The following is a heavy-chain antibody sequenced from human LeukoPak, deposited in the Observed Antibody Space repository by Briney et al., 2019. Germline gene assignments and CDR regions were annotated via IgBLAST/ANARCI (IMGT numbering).Heavy chain of an antibody. D-gene: IGHD2-15*01. Sequence: GGSLRLSCTASGFTFGDYAMSWVRQAPGKGLEWVGFIRSKAYGGTTEYTASVKGRFTISRDDSKSIAYLQMNSLKTEDTAVYYCTRGAVVVLRYYFDYWGQGTLVTVSS. CDR3: TRGAVVVLRYYFDY. J-gene: IGHJ4*02. CDR2: IRSKAYGGTT. V-gene: IGHV3-49*04. CDR1: GFTFGDYA.